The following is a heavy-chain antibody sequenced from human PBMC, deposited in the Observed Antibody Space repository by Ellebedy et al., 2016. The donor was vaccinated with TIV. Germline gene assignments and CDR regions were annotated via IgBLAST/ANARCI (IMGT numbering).Heavy chain of an antibody. D-gene: IGHD4-23*01. J-gene: IGHJ3*01. CDR2: IHSNGQT. Sequence: MPSETLSLPCTVPGGPINNYYWTWIRQPPGTGLECIGHIHSNGQTAYNTSLQGRVTISLHTSENQLSLTLTSVTAADTAVYFCARGAEDFGGVNFDLWGQGTEVLASS. CDR1: GGPINNYY. CDR3: ARGAEDFGGVNFDL. V-gene: IGHV4-59*01.